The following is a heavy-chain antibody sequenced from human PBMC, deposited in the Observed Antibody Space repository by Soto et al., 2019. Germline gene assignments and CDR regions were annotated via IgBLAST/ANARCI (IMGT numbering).Heavy chain of an antibody. Sequence: QLQLQESAPGLVKPSETLSLTCTVSGGSISSSSYYWGWIRQPPGKGLEWMGSIYYSGSTYYNPSLKSRVTISVETSKNQFSLKLSSVTAADTAVYYCASAKIAFYTWFDPWGQGTLVTVSS. V-gene: IGHV4-39*01. J-gene: IGHJ5*02. CDR2: IYYSGST. CDR1: GGSISSSSYY. CDR3: ASAKIAFYTWFDP. D-gene: IGHD3-3*02.